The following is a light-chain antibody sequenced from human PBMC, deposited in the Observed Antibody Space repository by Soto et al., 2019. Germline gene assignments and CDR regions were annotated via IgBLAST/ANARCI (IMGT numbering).Light chain of an antibody. J-gene: IGKJ1*01. Sequence: EIVMTQSPATLSVSPGERATLSCRASQSVSSSYLAWYQQKPGQAPRLLIYGASSRATGIPDRFSGSGSGTDFNLTISRLEPEDFAVYYCQQYGSSPVTFGQGTKVDIK. CDR2: GAS. CDR3: QQYGSSPVT. V-gene: IGKV3-20*01. CDR1: QSVSSSY.